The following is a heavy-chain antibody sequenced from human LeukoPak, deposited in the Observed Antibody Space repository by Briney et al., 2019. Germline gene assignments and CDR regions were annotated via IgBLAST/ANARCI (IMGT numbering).Heavy chain of an antibody. CDR1: GFTFSINA. Sequence: GGSLRLSCEGSGFTFSINAMHWVRQAPGKGLEWLAVISYDGTKQYFADSVKGRFTISRDNSANTLYLQMNDLRPEDSAVYYCASQKQELDYWGQGTRVTVSS. CDR3: ASQKQELDY. J-gene: IGHJ4*02. CDR2: ISYDGTKQ. D-gene: IGHD1/OR15-1a*01. V-gene: IGHV3-30-3*01.